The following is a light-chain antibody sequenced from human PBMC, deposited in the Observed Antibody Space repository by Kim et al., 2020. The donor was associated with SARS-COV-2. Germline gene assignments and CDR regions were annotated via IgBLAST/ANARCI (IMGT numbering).Light chain of an antibody. CDR2: GSS. J-gene: IGKJ1*01. Sequence: ASLGDRVTITCRASQGIRSDLGWYQQKPGRAPTRLIYGSSTLESGVPSRFSGSGSGTEFTLTISSLQPEDFATYYCLQHHAYPRTFGQGTKVEIK. V-gene: IGKV1-17*01. CDR1: QGIRSD. CDR3: LQHHAYPRT.